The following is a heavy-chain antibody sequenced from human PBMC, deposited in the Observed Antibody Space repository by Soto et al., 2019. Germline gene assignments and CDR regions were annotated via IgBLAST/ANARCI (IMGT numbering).Heavy chain of an antibody. CDR1: GGSISSYY. CDR2: IYYSGST. V-gene: IGHV4-59*01. Sequence: SETLSLTCTVSGGSISSYYWSWIRQPAGKGLEWIGYIYYSGSTNYNPSLKSRVTISVDTSKNQFSLKLSSVTAADTAVYYCAREMATEGTFDYWGRGTLVTLSS. J-gene: IGHJ4*02. CDR3: AREMATEGTFDY. D-gene: IGHD5-12*01.